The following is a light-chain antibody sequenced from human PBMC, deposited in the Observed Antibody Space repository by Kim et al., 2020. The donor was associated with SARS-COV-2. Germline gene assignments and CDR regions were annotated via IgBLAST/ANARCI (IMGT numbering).Light chain of an antibody. J-gene: IGLJ3*02. CDR3: QVWDSSSDHRV. CDR2: YDS. Sequence: APGKTARSNCGGNNIGSKRVPWYQQKPGQAPVLVIYYDSDRPSGIPERFSGSNSGNTATLAISRVEAGDEADYYCQVWDSSSDHRVFGGGTQLTVL. V-gene: IGLV3-21*04. CDR1: NIGSKR.